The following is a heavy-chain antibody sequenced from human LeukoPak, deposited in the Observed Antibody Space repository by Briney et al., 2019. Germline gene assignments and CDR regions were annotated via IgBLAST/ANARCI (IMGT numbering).Heavy chain of an antibody. D-gene: IGHD5-18*01. CDR1: GFTFSSYS. V-gene: IGHV3-21*01. J-gene: IGHJ4*02. CDR3: ARDLGYSYGFEN. Sequence: GGSLRLSCAASGFTFSSYSMNWVRQAPGKGLEWVSSISSSSYIYYADSVKGRFTISRDNAKNSLYLQMNSLRAEDTAVYYCARDLGYSYGFENWGQGTLVTVSS. CDR2: ISSSSYI.